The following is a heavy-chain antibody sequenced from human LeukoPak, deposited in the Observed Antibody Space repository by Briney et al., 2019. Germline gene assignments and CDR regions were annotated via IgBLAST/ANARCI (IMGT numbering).Heavy chain of an antibody. Sequence: ASVKVSCKASGYTFTGYYMHWVRQAPGQGLEWMGWINPNSGGTNYAQKFQGRVTMTRDTSISTAYMELGRLRSDDTAVYYCASSVGSSGYCNAFDIWGQGTMVTVSS. CDR2: INPNSGGT. V-gene: IGHV1-2*02. J-gene: IGHJ3*02. CDR3: ASSVGSSGYCNAFDI. D-gene: IGHD3-22*01. CDR1: GYTFTGYY.